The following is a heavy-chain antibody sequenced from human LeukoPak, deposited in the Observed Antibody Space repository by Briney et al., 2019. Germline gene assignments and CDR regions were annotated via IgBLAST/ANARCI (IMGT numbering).Heavy chain of an antibody. CDR2: ISYDGSNK. J-gene: IGHJ6*03. CDR1: GFTFSSYA. CDR3: ARVRGSIDYYYYMDV. Sequence: GGSLRLSCAASGFTFSSYAMHWVRQAPGKGLEWVAVISYDGSNKYYADSVKGRFTISRDNSKNTLYLQMNSLRAEDTAVYYCARVRGSIDYYYYMDVWGKGTTVTISS. V-gene: IGHV3-30*04. D-gene: IGHD3-10*01.